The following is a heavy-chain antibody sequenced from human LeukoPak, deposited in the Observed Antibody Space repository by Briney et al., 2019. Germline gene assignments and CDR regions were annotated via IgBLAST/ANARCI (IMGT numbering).Heavy chain of an antibody. CDR3: ARAVGNYYGMDV. V-gene: IGHV3-23*01. Sequence: GGSLRLSCAASGFTFSSYAMSWVRQAPGKGLEWVSAISGSSGSTYYADSVKGRFTISRDNSKNTLYLQMNSLRAEDTAVYYCARAVGNYYGMDVWGQGTTVTVSS. CDR2: ISGSSGST. CDR1: GFTFSSYA. J-gene: IGHJ6*02. D-gene: IGHD1-26*01.